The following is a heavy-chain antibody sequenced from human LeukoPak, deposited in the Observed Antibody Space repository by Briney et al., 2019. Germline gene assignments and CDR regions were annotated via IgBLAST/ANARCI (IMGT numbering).Heavy chain of an antibody. CDR3: AKDRAWLQYWS. J-gene: IGHJ4*02. CDR1: GFTFSHYG. D-gene: IGHD4-11*01. CDR2: VSGSGNKT. Sequence: GGSLRLSCAAAGFTFSHYGMSWVRQAPGKGLEWVSSVSGSGNKTYYADSVKGRFTISRDNSKNTVYLQVNSLRAEDTAVFYCAKDRAWLQYWSWGQGALVTVSS. V-gene: IGHV3-23*01.